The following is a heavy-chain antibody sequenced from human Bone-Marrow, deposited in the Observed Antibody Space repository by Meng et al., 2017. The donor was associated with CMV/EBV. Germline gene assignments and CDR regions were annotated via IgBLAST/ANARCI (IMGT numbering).Heavy chain of an antibody. CDR3: ARASSLGVAFDI. V-gene: IGHV3-30*04. CDR1: GFTFSSYA. D-gene: IGHD3-16*01. CDR2: IPYDGSNK. Sequence: GESLKISCAASGFTFSSYAMHWVRQAPGKGLEWVAVIPYDGSNKYYADSVKGRFTISRDNSRNTLYLQMNSLRAEDTAVYYCARASSLGVAFDIWGQGTMVTVSS. J-gene: IGHJ3*02.